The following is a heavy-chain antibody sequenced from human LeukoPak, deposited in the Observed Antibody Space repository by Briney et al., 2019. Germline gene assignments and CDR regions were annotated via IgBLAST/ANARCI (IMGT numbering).Heavy chain of an antibody. CDR1: GYSFTAHF. Sequence: ASVKVSCKASGYSFTAHFMHWIRQAPGQGLEWMGQTNPDNVGTKYAPKFQGRVTMTRDTSIATAYMELRSLTSDDTAVYYCAKDKGLSSGWYDWGQGILVTVSS. CDR3: AKDKGLSSGWYD. D-gene: IGHD6-19*01. CDR2: TNPDNVGT. J-gene: IGHJ4*02. V-gene: IGHV1-2*06.